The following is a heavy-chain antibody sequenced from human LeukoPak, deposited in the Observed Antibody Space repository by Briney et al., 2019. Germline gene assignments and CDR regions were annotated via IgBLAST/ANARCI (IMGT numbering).Heavy chain of an antibody. CDR3: ARDPPYSSVARRFDY. V-gene: IGHV1-46*01. D-gene: IGHD6-19*01. CDR1: GYTFTSYY. J-gene: IGHJ4*02. CDR2: INPSGGST. Sequence: ASVKVSCKASGYTFTSYYIHWVRQAPGRGLEWMGIINPSGGSTSYAQKFQGRVTMTTDTSTSTVYMELSSLKSEDTAVYYCARDPPYSSVARRFDYWGQGTLVTVSS.